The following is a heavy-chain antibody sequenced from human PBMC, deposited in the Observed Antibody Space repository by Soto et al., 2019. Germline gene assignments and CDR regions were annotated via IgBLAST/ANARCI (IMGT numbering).Heavy chain of an antibody. J-gene: IGHJ4*02. Sequence: EVQLLESGGGLVQPGGSLRLSCAASGFTFRIYAMSWVPQAPRKGLEWVSSISNNVNSTYYADSVKGRFTISRDNSKNTLYLQMNSLTAEDTAVYYCAKVDYSSGWYAGIDYWGQGTLVTVSS. CDR2: ISNNVNST. V-gene: IGHV3-23*01. CDR1: GFTFRIYA. D-gene: IGHD6-19*01. CDR3: AKVDYSSGWYAGIDY.